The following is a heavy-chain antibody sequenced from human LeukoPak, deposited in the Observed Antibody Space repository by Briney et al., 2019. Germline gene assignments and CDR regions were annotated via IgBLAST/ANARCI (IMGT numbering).Heavy chain of an antibody. J-gene: IGHJ4*02. CDR1: GVSFNDYS. D-gene: IGHD4-17*01. Sequence: SETLSLTCAVSGVSFNDYSWSWVRQTPGKGLEWIGEISHSGYTNDSPSLKSRVTLSIDTSRKQFSLNLRSVTVADTGIYYCTRMTTGHDYWGQGTLVTVSS. CDR3: TRMTTGHDY. CDR2: ISHSGYT. V-gene: IGHV4-34*01.